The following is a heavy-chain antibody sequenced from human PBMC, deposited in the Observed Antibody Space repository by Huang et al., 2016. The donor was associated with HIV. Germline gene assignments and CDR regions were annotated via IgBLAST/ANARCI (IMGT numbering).Heavy chain of an antibody. CDR3: TRDGVAPDEEFDY. D-gene: IGHD5-12*01. J-gene: IGHJ4*02. CDR2: LNPKNGAT. V-gene: IGHV1-2*02. Sequence: QVQLVQSGAEVKKPGASVKVSCKPSGYTFAAYFIHWVRQAPGQGLEWMAGLNPKNGATNYAQKFLGRVTVTGDTSINTAYMEFSGLTSDDTANYYCTRDGVAPDEEFDYWGQGTLIIVSS. CDR1: GYTFAAYF.